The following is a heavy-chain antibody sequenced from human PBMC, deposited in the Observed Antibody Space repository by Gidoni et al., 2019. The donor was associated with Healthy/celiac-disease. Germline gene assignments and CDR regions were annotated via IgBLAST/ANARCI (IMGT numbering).Heavy chain of an antibody. CDR3: AREGRAAIT. J-gene: IGHJ4*02. Sequence: QVQLQESGPGLVKPSETLSLTSTVSGGSISSHYWSWIRQPPGKGLEWIGYIYYSGSTNYNPSLKSRVTISVDTSKNQFPLKLSSVTAADTAVYYCAREGRAAITWGQGTLVTVSS. CDR1: GGSISSHY. CDR2: IYYSGST. V-gene: IGHV4-59*11. D-gene: IGHD6-13*01.